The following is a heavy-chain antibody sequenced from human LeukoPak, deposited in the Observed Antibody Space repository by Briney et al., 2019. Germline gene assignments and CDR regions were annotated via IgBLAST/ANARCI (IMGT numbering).Heavy chain of an antibody. CDR2: VSFGSSYI. D-gene: IGHD4-17*01. J-gene: IGHJ5*02. V-gene: IGHV3-21*06. CDR1: GFTFKDYT. CDR3: ARASTEYAVTDGFDT. Sequence: GGPLRLSCAASGFTFKDYTMNWVRQSPGKGLQWVSNVSFGSSYISYADSLKGRFTISRDDAKSSVYLEMTSLRTDDTAVYYCARASTEYAVTDGFDTWGPGTLVTVSS.